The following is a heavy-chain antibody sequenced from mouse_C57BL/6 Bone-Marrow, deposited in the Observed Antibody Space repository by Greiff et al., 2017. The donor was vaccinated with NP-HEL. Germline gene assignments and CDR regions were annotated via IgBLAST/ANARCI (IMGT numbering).Heavy chain of an antibody. CDR3: TKGKYVWFAY. J-gene: IGHJ3*01. V-gene: IGHV14-4*01. CDR2: IDPENGDT. CDR1: GFNIKDDY. Sequence: EVQLQESGAELVRPGASVKLSCTASGFNIKDDYMHWVKQRPEQGLEWIGWIDPENGDTEYAQKFPGKATISADQSSNTAYLQLSSLTSEDAAVYYCTKGKYVWFAYWDRGNLVTVTA. D-gene: IGHD2-1*01.